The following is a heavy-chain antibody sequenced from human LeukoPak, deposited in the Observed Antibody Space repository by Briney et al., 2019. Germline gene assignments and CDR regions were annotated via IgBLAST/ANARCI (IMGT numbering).Heavy chain of an antibody. V-gene: IGHV4-30-2*01. CDR2: MYHNGST. Sequence: SETLSLTCAVSGGSISSGDFSWSWIRQPPGKSLEWIGYMYHNGSTYCNPSLKSRVTISVDRSKNQFSLKLSSVTAADTAVYYCARYDILPGTHDAFDIWGRGTMVTVSS. J-gene: IGHJ3*02. CDR1: GGSISSGDFS. CDR3: ARYDILPGTHDAFDI. D-gene: IGHD3-9*01.